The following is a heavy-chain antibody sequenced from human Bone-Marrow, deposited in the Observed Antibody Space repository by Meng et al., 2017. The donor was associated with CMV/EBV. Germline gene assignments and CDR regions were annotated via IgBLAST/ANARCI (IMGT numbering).Heavy chain of an antibody. V-gene: IGHV4-39*07. D-gene: IGHD1-26*01. CDR1: GGSISSSSYY. CDR3: ARGVGATPLDF. J-gene: IGHJ4*02. CDR2: IYYSGST. Sequence: GSLRLSCTVSGGSISSSSYYWGWIRQPPGKGLEWIGSIYYSGSTYYNPSLKSRVTISVDTSKNQFSLKLNSVTSADTAVYYCARGVGATPLDFWGQGTLVTVSS.